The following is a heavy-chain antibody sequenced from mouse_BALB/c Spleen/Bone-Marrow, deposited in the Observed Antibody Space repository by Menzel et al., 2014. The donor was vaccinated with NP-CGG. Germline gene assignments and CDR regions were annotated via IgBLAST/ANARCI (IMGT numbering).Heavy chain of an antibody. Sequence: EVQLQQSGAELVKPGASVKLSCTASGFNIKDTYXHWVKQRPXXGLEWIGXIDPANGNTKYDPKFQDKATITADTSSNTAYLQLSSLTSEDTAVYYCANYYYGYYFDYWGQGTTLTVSS. V-gene: IGHV14-3*02. J-gene: IGHJ2*01. D-gene: IGHD1-1*01. CDR2: IDPANGNT. CDR3: ANYYYGYYFDY. CDR1: GFNIKDTY.